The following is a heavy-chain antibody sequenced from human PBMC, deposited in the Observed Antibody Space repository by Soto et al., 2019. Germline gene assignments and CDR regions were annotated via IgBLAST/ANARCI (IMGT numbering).Heavy chain of an antibody. V-gene: IGHV3-7*03. CDR2: IKQDGSEK. J-gene: IGHJ2*01. CDR3: ARAANSSSSYWYFDL. CDR1: GFTFSSYW. Sequence: GGSLRLSCAASGFTFSSYWMSWVRQAPGKGLEWVANIKQDGSEKYYVDSVKGRFTISRDNAKNSLYLQMNSLRAEDTAVYYGARAANSSSSYWYFDLWGRGTLVTVSS. D-gene: IGHD6-6*01.